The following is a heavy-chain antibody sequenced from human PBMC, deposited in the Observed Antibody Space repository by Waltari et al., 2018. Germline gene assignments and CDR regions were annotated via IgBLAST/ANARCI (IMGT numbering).Heavy chain of an antibody. CDR1: GGTFSAYV. D-gene: IGHD4-17*01. V-gene: IGHV1-69*10. J-gene: IGHJ4*02. CDR2: IIPSLNIP. CDR3: ASGGLRQDYFVD. Sequence: QVRLEQTGPEVKKPGSSVKVSCNASGGTFSAYVFTLVRQAPGQGLQWMGGIIPSLNIPNYAQSLQGRVTITADTSTTTVSMDLSSLKSEDTAIYYCASGGLRQDYFVDWGQGTLVTVSS.